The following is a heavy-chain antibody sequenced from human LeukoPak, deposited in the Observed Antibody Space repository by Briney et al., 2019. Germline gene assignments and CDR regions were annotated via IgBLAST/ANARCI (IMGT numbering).Heavy chain of an antibody. CDR1: GFTFSSYG. V-gene: IGHV3-33*01. CDR3: ARDSSDYGDYGYYFDY. D-gene: IGHD4-17*01. CDR2: IWYDGSNK. J-gene: IGHJ4*02. Sequence: GRSLRLSCAASGFTFSSYGMHWVRQAPGKGLEWVAVIWYDGSNKYYADSVKGRFTISRDNSKNMLYLQMNSLRAEDTAVYYCARDSSDYGDYGYYFDYWGQGTLVTVSS.